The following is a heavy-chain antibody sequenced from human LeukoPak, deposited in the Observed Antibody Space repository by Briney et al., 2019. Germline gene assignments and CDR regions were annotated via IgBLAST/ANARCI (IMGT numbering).Heavy chain of an antibody. Sequence: ASVKVSCKASGYTFTNYGFSWVRQAPGHGLEWMGWISAYNGNTNYAQKLQGRVTTTTDTSTSTAYMELRSLRFDDTAVYYCARDGGITVAADDYWGQGTLVTVSS. CDR2: ISAYNGNT. J-gene: IGHJ4*02. CDR1: GYTFTNYG. V-gene: IGHV1-18*01. CDR3: ARDGGITVAADDY. D-gene: IGHD6-19*01.